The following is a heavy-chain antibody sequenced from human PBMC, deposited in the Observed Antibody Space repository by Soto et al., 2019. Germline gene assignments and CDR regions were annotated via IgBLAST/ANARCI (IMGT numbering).Heavy chain of an antibody. J-gene: IGHJ3*02. CDR2: MNPNSGNT. D-gene: IGHD6-6*01. V-gene: IGHV1-8*01. CDR3: TRDPIGAGDALDI. CDR1: GYTFTSYD. Sequence: ASVKVSCKASGYTFTSYDINWVRQATGQGLEYLGWMNPNSGNTAYVQKFQGRVTMTWDTSITTAYMELSSLRSENTAVYFCTRDPIGAGDALDIWGQGTMVTVSS.